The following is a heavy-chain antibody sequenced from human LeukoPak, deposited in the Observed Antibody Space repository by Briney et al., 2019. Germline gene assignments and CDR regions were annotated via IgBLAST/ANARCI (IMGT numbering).Heavy chain of an antibody. Sequence: GGSLRLSCAASGFSFSPYSMNWVRHAPGKGLEWVSYISSSSSTIYYADSVKGRFTISRDTAKNSLYLQMNSLRAEDTAVYYCARDLLYCSGGSCHNWFDPWGQGTLVTVSS. CDR2: ISSSSSTI. J-gene: IGHJ5*02. V-gene: IGHV3-48*01. CDR1: GFSFSPYS. D-gene: IGHD2-15*01. CDR3: ARDLLYCSGGSCHNWFDP.